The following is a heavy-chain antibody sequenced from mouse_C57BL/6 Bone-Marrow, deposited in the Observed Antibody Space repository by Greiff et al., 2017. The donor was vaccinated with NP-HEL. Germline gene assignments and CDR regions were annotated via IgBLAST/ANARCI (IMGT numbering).Heavy chain of an antibody. CDR1: GFTFSSYG. CDR2: ISSGGSYT. Sequence: DVKLVESGGDLVKPGGSLKLSCAASGFTFSSYGMSWVRQTPDKRLEWVATISSGGSYTYYPDSVKGRFTISRDNAKNTLYLQMSSLKSEDTAMYYCARPPYYGSSLYAMDDWGQGTSVTVSS. CDR3: ARPPYYGSSLYAMDD. D-gene: IGHD1-1*01. V-gene: IGHV5-6*02. J-gene: IGHJ4*01.